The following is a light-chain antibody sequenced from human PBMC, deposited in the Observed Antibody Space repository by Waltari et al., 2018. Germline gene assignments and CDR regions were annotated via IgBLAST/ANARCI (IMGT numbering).Light chain of an antibody. V-gene: IGLV2-23*02. Sequence: QSALTQPASVSGSPGQSITISCIGTSNDVGKYNLVSWYQQHPGKVPKLIIYEVTKRPSGISNRFSASKSGSTASLTISGLQAEDEADYYCCSYGGSFDPYLVFGGGTKLTVL. CDR3: CSYGGSFDPYLV. CDR1: SNDVGKYNL. J-gene: IGLJ2*01. CDR2: EVT.